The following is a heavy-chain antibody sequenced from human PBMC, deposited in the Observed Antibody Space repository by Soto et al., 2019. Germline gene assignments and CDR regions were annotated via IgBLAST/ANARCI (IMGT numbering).Heavy chain of an antibody. V-gene: IGHV1-8*01. CDR3: ARAVRGYDSKPYCYCYMDV. CDR1: GYTFTSYD. D-gene: IGHD5-12*01. J-gene: IGHJ6*03. CDR2: MNPNSGNT. Sequence: AASVKVSCKASGYTFTSYDINWVRQATGQGLEWMGWMNPNSGNTGYAQKFQGRVTMTRNTSISTAYMELSSLRSEDTAVYYCARAVRGYDSKPYCYCYMDVWGKGTTVTVSS.